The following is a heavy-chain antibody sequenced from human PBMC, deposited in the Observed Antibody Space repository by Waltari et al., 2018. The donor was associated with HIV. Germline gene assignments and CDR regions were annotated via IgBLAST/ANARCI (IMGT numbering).Heavy chain of an antibody. CDR3: ARYSPDYYGSHPDAFDI. V-gene: IGHV4-39*01. J-gene: IGHJ3*02. CDR2: IYYSGST. D-gene: IGHD3-10*01. Sequence: QLQLQESGPGLVKPSETLSLTCTVSGGSISSSSYYWGWIRQPPGKGLEWIGSIYYSGSTYYNPSLKSRVTISVDTSKNQFSLKLSSVTAADTAVYYCARYSPDYYGSHPDAFDIWGQGTMVTVSS. CDR1: GGSISSSSYY.